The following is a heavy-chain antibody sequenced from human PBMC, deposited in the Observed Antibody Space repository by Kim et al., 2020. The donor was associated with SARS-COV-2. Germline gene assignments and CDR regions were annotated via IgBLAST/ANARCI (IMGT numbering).Heavy chain of an antibody. J-gene: IGHJ4*02. CDR1: GGTFSSYA. CDR2: IIPIFGTA. D-gene: IGHD3-3*01. Sequence: SVKVSCKASGGTFSSYAISWVRQAPGQGLEWMGGIIPIFGTANYAQKFQGRVTITADESTSTAYMELSSLRSEDTAVYYCARDRLRDGYLFLSGPSLDYWGQGTLVTVSS. CDR3: ARDRLRDGYLFLSGPSLDY. V-gene: IGHV1-69*13.